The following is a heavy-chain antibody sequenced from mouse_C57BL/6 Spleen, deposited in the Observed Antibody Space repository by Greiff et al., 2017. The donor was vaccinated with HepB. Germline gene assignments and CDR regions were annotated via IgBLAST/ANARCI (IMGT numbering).Heavy chain of an antibody. CDR2: IYPGDGDT. J-gene: IGHJ2*01. V-gene: IGHV1-80*01. CDR3: ARLIITTVVASDY. CDR1: GYAFSSYW. Sequence: VQRVESGAELVKPGASVKISCKASGYAFSSYWMNWVKQRPGKGLEWIGQIYPGDGDTNYNGKFKGKATLTADKSSSTAYMQLSSLTSEDSAVYFCARLIITTVVASDYWGQGTTLTVSS. D-gene: IGHD1-1*01.